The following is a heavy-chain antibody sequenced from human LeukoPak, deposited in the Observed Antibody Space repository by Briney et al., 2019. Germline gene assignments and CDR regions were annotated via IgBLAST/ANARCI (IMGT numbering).Heavy chain of an antibody. J-gene: IGHJ6*02. V-gene: IGHV1-18*01. CDR2: ISAYNGNT. D-gene: IGHD1-26*01. Sequence: GASVKVSCKASGYTFTSYGISWLRQAPGQGLEWMGGISAYNGNTNYAQKLQGRVTMTTDTSTSTAYMELRSLRSDDTAVYYCAGPVGANLYYYYGMDVWGQGTTVTVSS. CDR1: GYTFTSYG. CDR3: AGPVGANLYYYYGMDV.